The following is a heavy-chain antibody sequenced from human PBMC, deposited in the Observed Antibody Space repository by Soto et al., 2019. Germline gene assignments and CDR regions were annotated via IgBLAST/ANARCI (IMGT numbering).Heavy chain of an antibody. J-gene: IGHJ6*02. CDR3: AKDQSASSNAYHGMDV. CDR1: EFTFSPYP. Sequence: QEQLVESGGGVVQPGRPLRLSCAASEFTFSPYPMHWVLQAPGKGLEWVAVISFEGATKYYADAVKGRFAISRDKSMNTLYLQMNSLRTEDTAVYYCAKDQSASSNAYHGMDVWGPGTTVTVSS. D-gene: IGHD2-8*01. V-gene: IGHV3-30*09. CDR2: ISFEGATK.